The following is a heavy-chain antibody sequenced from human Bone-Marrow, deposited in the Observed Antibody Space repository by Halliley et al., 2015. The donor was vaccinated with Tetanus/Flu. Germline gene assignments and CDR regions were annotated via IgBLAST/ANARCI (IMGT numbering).Heavy chain of an antibody. V-gene: IGHV3-15*05. CDR1: GFTFTNAW. Sequence: TASGFTFTNAWMSWVRQAPGKGLEWIGRIKTKTDGETTDYAAPVKGRFILSRDDSKYTVYLQMNSLKMDDTAVYYCTTERALVLSWGQGTLVTVSS. J-gene: IGHJ5*02. CDR3: TTERALVLS. CDR2: IKTKTDGETT.